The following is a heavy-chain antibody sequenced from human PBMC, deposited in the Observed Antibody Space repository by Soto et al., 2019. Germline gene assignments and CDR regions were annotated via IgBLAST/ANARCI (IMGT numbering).Heavy chain of an antibody. V-gene: IGHV3-23*01. CDR3: AKGMANTVFGVDTLLDY. J-gene: IGHJ4*02. CDR2: ISGNGGRT. Sequence: AGSLIVSFAPSGVTFSSYAVTSVRQSPGKGVESVSTISGNGGRTYYADAVKGRLTFSRDNCKNTLYLQMYSRRAADTDVYICAKGMANTVFGVDTLLDYWGQGTVVGVSS. D-gene: IGHD3-3*01. CDR1: GVTFSSYA.